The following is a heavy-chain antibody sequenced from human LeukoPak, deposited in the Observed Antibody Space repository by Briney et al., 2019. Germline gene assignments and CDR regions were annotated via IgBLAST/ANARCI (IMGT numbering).Heavy chain of an antibody. D-gene: IGHD3-10*01. Sequence: GGSLRLSCAVSGITLSNYGMSWVRQAPGKGLEWVAGISGSAGGTYYADSVKGRFTISRDNAKNTLYLQLNNLRAEDTAVYFCAKRGVIRVILVGFHEEANYFDSWGQGALVTVSS. CDR3: AKRGVIRVILVGFHEEANYFDS. CDR1: GITLSNYG. V-gene: IGHV3-23*01. CDR2: ISGSAGGT. J-gene: IGHJ4*02.